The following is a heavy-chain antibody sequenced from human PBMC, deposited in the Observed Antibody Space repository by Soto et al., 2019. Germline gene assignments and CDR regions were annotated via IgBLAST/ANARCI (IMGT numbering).Heavy chain of an antibody. V-gene: IGHV4-34*01. CDR2: INHSGST. CDR3: ARAIAARPSYFDY. J-gene: IGHJ4*02. Sequence: TSETLSPTCAVYGGSFSGYYWSWIRQPPGKGLEWIGEINHSGSTNYNPSLKSRVTISVDTSKNQFSLKLSSVTAADTAVYYCARAIAARPSYFDYWGQGTLVTVSS. D-gene: IGHD6-6*01. CDR1: GGSFSGYY.